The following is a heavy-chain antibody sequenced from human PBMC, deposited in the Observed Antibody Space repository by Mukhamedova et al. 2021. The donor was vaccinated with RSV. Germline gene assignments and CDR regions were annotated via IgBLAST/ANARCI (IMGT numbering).Heavy chain of an antibody. V-gene: IGHV1-2*02. J-gene: IGHJ3*02. CDR3: ARDVYYFGSGRGDAFNI. Sequence: EYMGWINPNSAGTNYAQKFQGRVTMTRDTSISTAYMELSRLISDDTAVYYCARDVYYFGSGRGDAFNICGQGTMVTVSS. CDR2: INPNSAGT. D-gene: IGHD3-10*01.